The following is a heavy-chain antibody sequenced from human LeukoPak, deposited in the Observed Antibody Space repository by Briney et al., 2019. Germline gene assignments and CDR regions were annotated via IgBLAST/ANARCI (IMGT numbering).Heavy chain of an antibody. D-gene: IGHD3-3*01. CDR1: GYSISSGYY. J-gene: IGHJ4*02. CDR2: INHSGST. CDR3: ARGLNDSWTGENY. Sequence: SETLSLTCTVSGYSISSGYYWGWIRQPPGKGLEWIGEINHSGSTNYNPSLKSRVTISLDTSKSQFSLKVRYVTAADTAVYHCARGLNDSWTGENYWGQGTLVTVSS. V-gene: IGHV4-38-2*02.